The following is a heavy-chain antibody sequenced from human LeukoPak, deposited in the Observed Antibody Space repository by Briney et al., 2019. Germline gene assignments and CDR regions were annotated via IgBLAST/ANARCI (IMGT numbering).Heavy chain of an antibody. Sequence: GGSLRLSCAGSGFTSSDYYMSWIRQAPGKGLEWVSYISSSGSTIYYADSVKGRFTISGDNAKNSLYLQTNSLRAEDTAMYYCASTPQYYYASGSYPFDYWGQGTLVTVSS. J-gene: IGHJ4*02. V-gene: IGHV3-11*01. CDR2: ISSSGSTI. CDR1: GFTSSDYY. CDR3: ASTPQYYYASGSYPFDY. D-gene: IGHD3-10*01.